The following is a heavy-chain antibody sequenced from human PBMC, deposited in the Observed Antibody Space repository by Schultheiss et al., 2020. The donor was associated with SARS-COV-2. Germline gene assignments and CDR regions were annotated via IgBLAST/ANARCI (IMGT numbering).Heavy chain of an antibody. J-gene: IGHJ4*02. CDR2: ISYDGSNK. Sequence: GGSLRLSCAASGFTFSSYAMHWVRQAPGKGLEWVAVISYDGSNKYYADSVKGRFIISRDNSKNTLYLQMNSLRAEDTAVYYCARGYSYDYWGQGTLVTVSS. CDR1: GFTFSSYA. V-gene: IGHV3-30*01. CDR3: ARGYSYDY. D-gene: IGHD5-18*01.